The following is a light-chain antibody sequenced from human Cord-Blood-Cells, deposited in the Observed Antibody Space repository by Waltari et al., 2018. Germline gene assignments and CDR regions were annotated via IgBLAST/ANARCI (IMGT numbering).Light chain of an antibody. CDR1: SSDVGGYNY. CDR3: SSYTSSSTRV. V-gene: IGLV2-14*01. CDR2: EVR. Sequence: QSALTQPASVSGSPGQSITIPCTGTSSDVGGYNYVSWYQQHPGKAPKLMIYEVRNRPSGVVNLFSVSKSGNTASLTISGLQAEDEADYYCSSYTSSSTRVFGGGTKLTVL. J-gene: IGLJ3*02.